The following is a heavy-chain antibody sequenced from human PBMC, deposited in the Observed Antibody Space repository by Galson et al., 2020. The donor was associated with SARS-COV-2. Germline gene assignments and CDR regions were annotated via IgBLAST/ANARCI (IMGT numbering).Heavy chain of an antibody. CDR3: AKLWFGEFGVRAEAFDF. V-gene: IGHV3-23*01. Sequence: TGGSLRLSCAASGFGFRAFAMSWVRQAPGKGLEWVSGISANGGSRYYAASVRGRFIISRDNSKTTVFLQMNSLRAEDTAVYYCAKLWFGEFGVRAEAFDFWGQGTMVSVSS. CDR1: GFGFRAFA. J-gene: IGHJ3*01. CDR2: ISANGGSR. D-gene: IGHD3-10*01.